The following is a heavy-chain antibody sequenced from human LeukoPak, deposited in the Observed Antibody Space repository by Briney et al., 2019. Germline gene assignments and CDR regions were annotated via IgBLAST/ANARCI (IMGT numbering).Heavy chain of an antibody. D-gene: IGHD2-21*02. CDR1: GFSFSSYW. CDR3: ARERGNTIVVVTARGIDYYGMDV. J-gene: IGHJ6*02. Sequence: QPGGSLRLSCAASGFSFSSYWMSWVRQAPGKGLEWVANIKQDGSEKYYVDSVKGRFTISRDNAKNSLYLQMNSLRSEDTAVYYCARERGNTIVVVTARGIDYYGMDVWGQGTTVTVSS. V-gene: IGHV3-7*03. CDR2: IKQDGSEK.